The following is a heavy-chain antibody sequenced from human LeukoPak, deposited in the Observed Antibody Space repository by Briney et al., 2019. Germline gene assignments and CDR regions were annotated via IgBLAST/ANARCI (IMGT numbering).Heavy chain of an antibody. V-gene: IGHV3-30*02. Sequence: GESLKISCAASGFTFSSYGMHWVRQAPGKGLEWVAFIRYDGSNKYYADSVKGRFTISRDNSKNTLYLQMNSLRAEDTAVYYCAKDSYGDYEVGWFDPWGQGTLVTVSS. D-gene: IGHD4-17*01. CDR1: GFTFSSYG. CDR3: AKDSYGDYEVGWFDP. J-gene: IGHJ5*02. CDR2: IRYDGSNK.